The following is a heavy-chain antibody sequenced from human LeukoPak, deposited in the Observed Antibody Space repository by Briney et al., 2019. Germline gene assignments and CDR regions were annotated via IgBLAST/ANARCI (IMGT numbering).Heavy chain of an antibody. CDR1: GGSISSYY. CDR2: IYYSGST. V-gene: IGHV4-59*12. CDR3: ARGPSYYDFWSGYPRQYYFDY. J-gene: IGHJ4*02. Sequence: SSETLPLTCTVSGGSISSYYWSWIRQPPGKGLEWIGYIYYSGSTNYNPSLKSRVTISVDTSKNQFSLKLSSVTAADTAVYYCARGPSYYDFWSGYPRQYYFDYWGQGTLVTVSS. D-gene: IGHD3-3*01.